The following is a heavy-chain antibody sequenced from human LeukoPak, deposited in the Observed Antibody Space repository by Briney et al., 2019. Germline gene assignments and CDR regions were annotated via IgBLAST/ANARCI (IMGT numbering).Heavy chain of an antibody. Sequence: GGSLRLSCAASGFTFDDYAMHWVRQDPGKGLEWVSGISWNSGSIGYADSVKGRFTISRDNAKNSLYLQMNSLRAEDTALYYCAKGFLEWLYYFDYWGQGTLVTVSS. J-gene: IGHJ4*02. V-gene: IGHV3-9*01. CDR1: GFTFDDYA. CDR3: AKGFLEWLYYFDY. CDR2: ISWNSGSI. D-gene: IGHD3-3*01.